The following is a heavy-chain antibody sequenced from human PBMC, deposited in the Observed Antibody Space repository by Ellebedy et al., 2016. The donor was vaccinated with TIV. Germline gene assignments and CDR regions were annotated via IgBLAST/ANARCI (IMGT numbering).Heavy chain of an antibody. V-gene: IGHV4-59*01. D-gene: IGHD1-14*01. CDR1: GGPISSYY. CDR3: ARGQNLDY. CDR2: IHYSGST. J-gene: IGHJ4*02. Sequence: SETLSLTCSVSGGPISSYYWSWIRQSPGKGLEWIGYIHYSGSTQHNPSRPSRVTMSVDTSKNQFSLKLRPVTSAETAVYFCARGQNLDYWGQGTLVSVSS.